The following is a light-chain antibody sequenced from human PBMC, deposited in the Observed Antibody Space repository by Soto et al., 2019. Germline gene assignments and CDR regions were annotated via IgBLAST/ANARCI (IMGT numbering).Light chain of an antibody. CDR1: HRVGSN. Sequence: LVMSQSPATLPVSPGERATLPCTASHRVGSNVAWYQQKPGQAPRLLIYVASTRATGIPARFSGSGSGTEFTLTISSLQSEDFAMYFCQQYNTCPPFAFGPGTKVDIK. CDR3: QQYNTCPPFA. CDR2: VAS. J-gene: IGKJ3*01. V-gene: IGKV3-15*01.